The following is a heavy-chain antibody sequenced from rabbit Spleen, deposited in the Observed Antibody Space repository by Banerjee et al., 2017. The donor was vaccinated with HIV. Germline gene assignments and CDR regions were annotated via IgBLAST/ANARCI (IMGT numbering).Heavy chain of an antibody. V-gene: IGHV1S45*01. Sequence: QEQLVESGGGLVKPGASLTLTCTASGFSFSSRFYMCWVRQAPGKGLEWIACIDSGSSGDTYYANWAKCRFTISSTSSTTVTLQMTSLTAADTATYFCARETSSGWGIVSFYFSLWGPGTLVTVS. CDR1: GFSFSSRFY. CDR3: ARETSSGWGIVSFYFSL. J-gene: IGHJ4*01. D-gene: IGHD4-1*01. CDR2: IDSGSSGDT.